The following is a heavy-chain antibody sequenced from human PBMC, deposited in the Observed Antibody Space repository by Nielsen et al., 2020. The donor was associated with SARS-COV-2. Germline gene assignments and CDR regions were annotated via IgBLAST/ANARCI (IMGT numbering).Heavy chain of an antibody. V-gene: IGHV4-4*02. CDR3: ARGDLVVVPSPLLGLGPIFYYFCLDV. D-gene: IGHD2-2*02. J-gene: IGHJ6*03. CDR1: GGSVSSNDW. Sequence: SEPLSLTCAVPGGSVSSNDWWTWVRQSPGKGPEWLGEVSHSGSTTSNPSLKSRVTLSMDKSKNQFSLRLTSVSAADTAVYFCARGDLVVVPSPLLGLGPIFYYFCLDVWGKGTTVIVSS. CDR2: VSHSGST.